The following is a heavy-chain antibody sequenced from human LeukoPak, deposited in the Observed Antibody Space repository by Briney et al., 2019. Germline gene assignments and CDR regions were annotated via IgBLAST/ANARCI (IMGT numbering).Heavy chain of an antibody. CDR1: GGFISSSSHF. CDR3: ARDLSSGNWNYGIDY. J-gene: IGHJ4*02. D-gene: IGHD1-7*01. V-gene: IGHV4-39*02. Sequence: SETLSLTCTVSGGFISSSSHFWGWIRQPPGKGLEWIGSIYYSGSTSYNTSLKSRVTISVDTSKNQFSLKLSSVTAADTAVYYCARDLSSGNWNYGIDYWGQGTLVTVSS. CDR2: IYYSGST.